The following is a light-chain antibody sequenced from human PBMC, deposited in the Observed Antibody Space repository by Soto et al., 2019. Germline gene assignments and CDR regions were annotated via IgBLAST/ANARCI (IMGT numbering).Light chain of an antibody. CDR1: QNVARNY. CDR3: QQYGSSPPIT. J-gene: IGKJ5*01. V-gene: IGKV3-20*01. Sequence: EIVLTQSPGTLSLSPGERATLSCRASQNVARNYLAWYQQRPGQAPRLLIYDASTRATGIPDRFRGGGSGTNFTLTISSLEPEDFAVYYCQQYGSSPPITFGQGTRLEIK. CDR2: DAS.